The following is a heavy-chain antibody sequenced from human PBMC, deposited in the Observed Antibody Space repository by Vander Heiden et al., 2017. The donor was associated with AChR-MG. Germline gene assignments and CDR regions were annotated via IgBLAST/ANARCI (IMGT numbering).Heavy chain of an antibody. Sequence: EAQLFESGGGLVQPGGSRRLSCAASEFPFSNYAMTWVRQAPGKGLEWVSTISASATNTYYVDSVKGRFTISRDNSKNILYLQMNSLRAEDTAVYYCAKDIYSSGSYLNAFNIWGQGTMVTVSS. CDR3: AKDIYSSGSYLNAFNI. J-gene: IGHJ3*02. CDR1: EFPFSNYA. V-gene: IGHV3-23*01. CDR2: ISASATNT. D-gene: IGHD3-10*01.